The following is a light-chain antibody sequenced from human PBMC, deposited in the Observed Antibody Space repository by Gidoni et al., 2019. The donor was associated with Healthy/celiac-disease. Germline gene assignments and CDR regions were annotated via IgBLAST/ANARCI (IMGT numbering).Light chain of an antibody. CDR3: QQYGSSPIT. V-gene: IGKV3D-20*01. CDR1: QSVSSSS. CDR2: DAS. Sequence: EIVLKQSPATLSLSPGERATLSCGASQSVSSSSLAWYQQKPGLAPRLLIYDASSRATGIPDRFSGSGSGTDFTLTISRLEPEDFAVYYCQQYGSSPITFGQGTRLEIK. J-gene: IGKJ5*01.